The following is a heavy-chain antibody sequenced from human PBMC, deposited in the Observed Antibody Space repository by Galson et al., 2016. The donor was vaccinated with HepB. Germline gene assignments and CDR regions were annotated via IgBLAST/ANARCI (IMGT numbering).Heavy chain of an antibody. CDR1: GFTFSDYA. CDR3: AKATPYYDVLTGFFVYYSDY. V-gene: IGHV3-23*01. Sequence: SLRLSCAASGFTFSDYAMSWVRQAPGKGLQWVSTIRGTGVTTHYADSVKGRFTISSDNSKNTLYLQMSSLRAEDTAMYYCAKATPYYDVLTGFFVYYSDYWGHGTLVTVSS. D-gene: IGHD3-9*01. J-gene: IGHJ4*01. CDR2: IRGTGVTT.